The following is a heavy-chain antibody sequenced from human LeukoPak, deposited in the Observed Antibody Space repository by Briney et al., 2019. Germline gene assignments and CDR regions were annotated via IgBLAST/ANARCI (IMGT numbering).Heavy chain of an antibody. CDR3: ARDRNYGIDY. V-gene: IGHV3-74*01. D-gene: IGHD3-16*01. Sequence: GGSLRLSCAASGFTFNIYWIHWVRHAPGKGLVWVSRINSDGTSTSYADSVKGRFTISRDNAKNTLYLQMNSLRAEDTAVYYCARDRNYGIDYWGQGSLVTVSS. CDR2: INSDGTST. J-gene: IGHJ4*02. CDR1: GFTFNIYW.